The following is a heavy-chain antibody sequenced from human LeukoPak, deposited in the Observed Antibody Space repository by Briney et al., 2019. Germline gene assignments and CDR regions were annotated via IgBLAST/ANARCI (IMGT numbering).Heavy chain of an antibody. V-gene: IGHV4-59*01. CDR2: IYYSGST. J-gene: IGHJ4*02. CDR3: ARNVAGPTPYYFDY. Sequence: SETLSLTCTVSGGSISSYFWSWIRQPPGKGLEWLGYIYYSGSTNYNPSLKSRVTISVDTSKNQFSLKLSSVTAADTAVYYCARNVAGPTPYYFDYWGQGTLVTVSS. D-gene: IGHD6-19*01. CDR1: GGSISSYF.